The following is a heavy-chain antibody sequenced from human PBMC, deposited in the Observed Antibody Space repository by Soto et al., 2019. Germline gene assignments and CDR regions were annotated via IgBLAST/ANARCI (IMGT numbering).Heavy chain of an antibody. CDR3: ARVGYYDSSGYYYFDY. V-gene: IGHV4-59*01. CDR1: GGSISSYY. J-gene: IGHJ4*02. D-gene: IGHD3-22*01. CDR2: IYHSGST. Sequence: PSETLSLTCTVSGGSISSYYWSWIRQPPGKGLEWIGYIYHSGSTNYNPSLKSQVTISVDTSKNQFSLKLTSVTAADTAVYYCARVGYYDSSGYYYFDYWGQGTLVTVSS.